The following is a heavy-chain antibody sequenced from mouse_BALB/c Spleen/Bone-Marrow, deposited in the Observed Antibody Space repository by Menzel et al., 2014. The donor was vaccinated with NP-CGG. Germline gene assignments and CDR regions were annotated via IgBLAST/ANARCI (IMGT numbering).Heavy chain of an antibody. Sequence: EVTLVESGGGLVQPGGSLKLSCAASGFTFSSYGMSWVRQTPDSGKGRFTISRDNSKNTLYLQMSSLKSEDTAMYYCARDWGTYDGYYWYFDVWGAGTTVTVSS. V-gene: IGHV5-6-3*01. CDR3: ARDWGTYDGYYWYFDV. D-gene: IGHD2-3*01. CDR1: GFTFSSYG. J-gene: IGHJ1*01.